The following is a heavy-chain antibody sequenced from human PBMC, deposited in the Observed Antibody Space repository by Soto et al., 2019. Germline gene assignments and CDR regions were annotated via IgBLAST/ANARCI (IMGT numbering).Heavy chain of an antibody. V-gene: IGHV4-59*08. Sequence: QVQLQESGPGLVKPSGTLSLICTVSGGSISSYYWSWIRQPPGKGLEWIGYIYYSGSTNYNPSLKSRVTISVDTSKNQFSLKLSSVTAADTAVYYCARLWGWFGDYWGQGTLVTVSS. CDR1: GGSISSYY. D-gene: IGHD3-10*01. CDR2: IYYSGST. CDR3: ARLWGWFGDY. J-gene: IGHJ4*02.